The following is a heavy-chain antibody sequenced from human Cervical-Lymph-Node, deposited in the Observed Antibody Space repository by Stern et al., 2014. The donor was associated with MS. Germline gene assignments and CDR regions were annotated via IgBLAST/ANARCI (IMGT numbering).Heavy chain of an antibody. Sequence: EVQLVQSGGGLIQPGGSLRLSCAPSGFTVSSTYMSWVRQAPGRGLEWVSIICSGGATAYAVSVKGRFTISRDNSRNTLYLQMNSLRAEDTAFYYCARVPPGYGSNSFFDYWGQGNLVTVSS. CDR2: ICSGGAT. CDR3: ARVPPGYGSNSFFDY. CDR1: GFTVSSTY. D-gene: IGHD4-23*01. V-gene: IGHV3-53*01. J-gene: IGHJ4*02.